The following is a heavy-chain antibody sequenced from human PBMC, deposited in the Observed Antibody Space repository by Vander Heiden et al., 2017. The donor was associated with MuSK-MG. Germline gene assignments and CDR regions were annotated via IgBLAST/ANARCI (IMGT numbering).Heavy chain of an antibody. CDR1: GFTFSSYS. D-gene: IGHD6-19*01. CDR2: ISSSSSYI. Sequence: EVQLVESGGGLVKPGGSLRLSCAASGFTFSSYSMNWVRQAPGKGLEWVSSISSSSSYIYYADSVKGRFTISRDNAKNSLYLQMNSLRAEDTAVYYCARDRQWLVSCLDYWGQGTLVTVSS. V-gene: IGHV3-21*01. J-gene: IGHJ4*02. CDR3: ARDRQWLVSCLDY.